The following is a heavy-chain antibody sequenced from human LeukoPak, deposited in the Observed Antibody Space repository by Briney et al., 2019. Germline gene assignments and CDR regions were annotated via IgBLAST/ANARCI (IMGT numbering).Heavy chain of an antibody. CDR3: ARGTVTAPDY. V-gene: IGHV3-23*03. J-gene: IGHJ4*02. CDR2: IYSDYSGGST. D-gene: IGHD4-17*01. Sequence: GGSLRLSCEVSGITFISYAMSWVRQAPGKGLEWVSIIYSDYSGGSTYYADSVKGRFTISRDNSKNMLYLQMNSLRAEDTAVYSCARGTVTAPDYWGQGTLVTVSS. CDR1: GITFISYA.